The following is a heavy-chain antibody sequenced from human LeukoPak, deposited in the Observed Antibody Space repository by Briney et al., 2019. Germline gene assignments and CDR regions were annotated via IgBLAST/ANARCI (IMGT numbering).Heavy chain of an antibody. J-gene: IGHJ5*02. CDR3: ARDLRTVQKLGYCSGGSCEGRKAWFDP. V-gene: IGHV1-18*01. CDR1: GYTFTSYG. D-gene: IGHD2-15*01. CDR2: ISAYNGNT. Sequence: ASVKVSCKASGYTFTSYGISWVRQAPGQGLEWMGWISAYNGNTNYAQKLQGRVTMTTDTSTSTAYMELRSLRSEDTAVYYCARDLRTVQKLGYCSGGSCEGRKAWFDPWGQGTLVTVSS.